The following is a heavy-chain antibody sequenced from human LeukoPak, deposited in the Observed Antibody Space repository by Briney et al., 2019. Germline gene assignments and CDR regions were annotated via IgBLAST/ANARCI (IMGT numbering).Heavy chain of an antibody. V-gene: IGHV1-69*04. D-gene: IGHD5-12*01. Sequence: SVKVSCKGSGYNFDRYGVNWVRQAPGQGLEWMGRIIPILGIANYAQKFQGRVTITADKSTSTAYMELSSLRSEDTAVYYCARATRGYSGYDLGYFDLWGRGTLVTVSS. CDR3: ARATRGYSGYDLGYFDL. J-gene: IGHJ2*01. CDR2: IIPILGIA. CDR1: GYNFDRYG.